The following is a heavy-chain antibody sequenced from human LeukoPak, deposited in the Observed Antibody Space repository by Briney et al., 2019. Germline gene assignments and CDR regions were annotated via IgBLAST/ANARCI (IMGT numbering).Heavy chain of an antibody. D-gene: IGHD3-22*01. CDR3: ARALSYYDSSGYYYGHDAFDI. CDR2: INPNSGGT. CDR1: GCTFTGYY. Sequence: ASVKVSCKASGCTFTGYYMHWVRQAPGQGLEWMGWINPNSGGTNYAQKFQGRVTMTRDTSISTAYMELSRLRSDDTAVYYCARALSYYDSSGYYYGHDAFDIWGQGTMVTVSS. V-gene: IGHV1-2*02. J-gene: IGHJ3*02.